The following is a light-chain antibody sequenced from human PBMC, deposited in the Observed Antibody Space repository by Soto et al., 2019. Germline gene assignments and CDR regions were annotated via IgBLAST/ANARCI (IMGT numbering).Light chain of an antibody. CDR2: EVT. CDR1: SSDIGGYNY. CDR3: NSYTSSTPPL. Sequence: QSALTQPASVSGSPGQSIAISCTGTSSDIGGYNYVSWYQQHPGKAPKLMIYEVTYRPSGVSNRFSGSKSGNTASLTISGLQAEDEAAYYWNSYTSSTPPLLGTGTKSTVL. V-gene: IGLV2-14*01. J-gene: IGLJ1*01.